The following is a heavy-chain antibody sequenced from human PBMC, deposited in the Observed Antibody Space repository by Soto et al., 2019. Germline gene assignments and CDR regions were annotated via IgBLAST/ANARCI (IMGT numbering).Heavy chain of an antibody. CDR3: TAAGVRGVVMSGMDV. CDR2: IRSNADGGTV. J-gene: IGHJ6*02. CDR1: GFTFSKAW. Sequence: DVQLVESGGGLVNPGGSLRLSCRTSGFTFSKAWMRWVRQAPGKGLEWVGRIRSNADGGTVEYAAPVKGRFIISRYDSTNTLYLQMNSLDTEDTGVYYCTAAGVRGVVMSGMDVCGQVTAVTVSS. V-gene: IGHV3-15*01. D-gene: IGHD3-10*01.